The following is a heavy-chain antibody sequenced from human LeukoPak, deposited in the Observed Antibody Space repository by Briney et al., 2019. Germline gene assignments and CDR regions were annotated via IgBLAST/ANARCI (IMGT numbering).Heavy chain of an antibody. J-gene: IGHJ4*02. V-gene: IGHV1-18*01. D-gene: IGHD2-15*01. Sequence: ASVKVSCKASGYTFTTYAIHWVRQAPGQRLEWMGWISAYNGNTNYAQKLQGRVTMTTDTSTSTAYMELRSLRPDDTAVYYCARVALLYCSGGSCYSSYFDYWGQGTLVTVSS. CDR3: ARVALLYCSGGSCYSSYFDY. CDR1: GYTFTTYA. CDR2: ISAYNGNT.